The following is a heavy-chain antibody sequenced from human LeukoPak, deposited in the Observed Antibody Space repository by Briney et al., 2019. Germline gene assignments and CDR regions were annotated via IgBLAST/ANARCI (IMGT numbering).Heavy chain of an antibody. V-gene: IGHV6-1*01. CDR3: AREAEYSSSWYGHYGMDV. Sequence: SQTLSLTCAISGDSVSSNSAAWNWIRQSPSRGLEWLGRTYYRSKWYNDYAVSVKSRITINPDTSKNQFSLQLNSVTPEDTAVYYCAREAEYSSSWYGHYGMDVWGQGTTVTVSS. D-gene: IGHD6-13*01. CDR2: TYYRSKWYN. CDR1: GDSVSSNSAA. J-gene: IGHJ6*02.